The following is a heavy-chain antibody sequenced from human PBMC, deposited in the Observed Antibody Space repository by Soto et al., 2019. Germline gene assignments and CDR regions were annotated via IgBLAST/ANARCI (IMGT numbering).Heavy chain of an antibody. CDR2: ISGSGGST. CDR1: GFTFSSYA. V-gene: IGHV3-23*01. Sequence: PGGSLRISCAASGFTFSSYAMIWVRQAPGKGLEWVSAISGSGGSTYYADSVKGRFTISRDNSKNTLYLQMNSLRAEDTAVYYCAKASQLGRYFDYWGQGTLVTVSS. J-gene: IGHJ4*02. CDR3: AKASQLGRYFDY. D-gene: IGHD1-1*01.